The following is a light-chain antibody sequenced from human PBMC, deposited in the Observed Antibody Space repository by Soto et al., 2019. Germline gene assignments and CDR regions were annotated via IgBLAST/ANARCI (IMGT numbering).Light chain of an antibody. CDR1: QSVVHSSNNKNS. CDR2: WAS. V-gene: IGKV4-1*01. CDR3: HQYDHPPWA. Sequence: NNKSSQSVVHSSNNKNSLAWYQQKPGQPPKLLFYWASARESGVPDRFSCSGTGPDSTLASSRLMAADAAVYSCHQYDHPPWAFRQGTKVDIK. J-gene: IGKJ1*01.